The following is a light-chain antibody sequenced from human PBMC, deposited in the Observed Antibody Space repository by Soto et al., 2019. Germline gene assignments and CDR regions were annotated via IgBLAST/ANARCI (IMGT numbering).Light chain of an antibody. Sequence: DIQLTQSPSFLSASVGDRVTITCRASQGISSYLAWYQQKPGKAPKLLIYTASTLQSGVPSRFSGSGSETEFTLTISSLQPEDCATYYCQQLNSNPLTFGQGTKLEIK. CDR3: QQLNSNPLT. CDR1: QGISSY. J-gene: IGKJ2*01. CDR2: TAS. V-gene: IGKV1-9*01.